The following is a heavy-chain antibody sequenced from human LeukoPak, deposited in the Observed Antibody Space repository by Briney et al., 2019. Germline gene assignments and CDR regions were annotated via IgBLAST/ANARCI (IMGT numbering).Heavy chain of an antibody. CDR2: IIPIFGTA. J-gene: IGHJ4*02. CDR3: ARDLDSSSSHY. Sequence: ASVKVSCKAFGGTFSSYAISWVRQAPGQGREWMGGIIPIFGTANYAQKFQGRVTITADESTSTAYMELSSLRSEDTAVYYCARDLDSSSSHYWGQGTLVTVFS. D-gene: IGHD6-6*01. CDR1: GGTFSSYA. V-gene: IGHV1-69*13.